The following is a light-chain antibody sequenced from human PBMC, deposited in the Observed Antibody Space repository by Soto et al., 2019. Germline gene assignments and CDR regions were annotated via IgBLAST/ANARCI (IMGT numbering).Light chain of an antibody. Sequence: EIVMTQAPSTLAFSPGXRATLSSRASQSVSSFLAWYQQKPGQAPRLLIYDASNRATGIPARFSGSGSGTDFTLTISSLEPEDFAVYYCQQRSNWPPITFGQGTRLEIK. CDR1: QSVSSF. J-gene: IGKJ5*01. CDR3: QQRSNWPPIT. CDR2: DAS. V-gene: IGKV3-11*01.